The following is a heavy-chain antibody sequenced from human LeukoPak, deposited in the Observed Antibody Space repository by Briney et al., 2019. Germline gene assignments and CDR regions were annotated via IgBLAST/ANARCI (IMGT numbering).Heavy chain of an antibody. V-gene: IGHV1-2*02. Sequence: ASVKVSCKASGYTFTGYYMHWVRQAPGQGLEWMGWINPNSGGTNYARKFQGSVTMTRDTSISTAYMELSRLRSDDTAVYYCARDGRDCSSTSCYTPWYYYYGMDVWGQGTTVTVSS. CDR3: ARDGRDCSSTSCYTPWYYYYGMDV. D-gene: IGHD2-2*02. J-gene: IGHJ6*02. CDR1: GYTFTGYY. CDR2: INPNSGGT.